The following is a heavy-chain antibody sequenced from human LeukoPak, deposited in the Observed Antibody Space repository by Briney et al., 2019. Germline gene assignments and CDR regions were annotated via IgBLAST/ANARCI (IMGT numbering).Heavy chain of an antibody. V-gene: IGHV3-23*01. D-gene: IGHD2-15*01. CDR1: GFTFSSYA. CDR2: ISGGGDST. J-gene: IGHJ4*02. Sequence: GGSLRLSCTASGFTFSSYAMSWVRQPPGKGLEWVSLISGGGDSTYYADSVKGRFTISRDNSKNTLYLEMNSLRAEDTAVYYCGKDRNVYCSGGSCYTLWGQGTLVIVSS. CDR3: GKDRNVYCSGGSCYTL.